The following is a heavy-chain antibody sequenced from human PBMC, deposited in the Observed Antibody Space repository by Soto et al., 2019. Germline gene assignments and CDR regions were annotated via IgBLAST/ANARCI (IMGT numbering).Heavy chain of an antibody. CDR1: GYTFTSHA. CDR3: ARTYYDSSGYYYASWAFDI. D-gene: IGHD3-22*01. V-gene: IGHV1-3*01. Sequence: GASVKVSCKASGYTFTSHAMHWVRQAPGQRLEWMGWINAGNGNTKYSQKFQGRVTITRDTSASTAYMELSSLRSEDTAVYYCARTYYDSSGYYYASWAFDIWGQGTMVTVSS. CDR2: INAGNGNT. J-gene: IGHJ3*02.